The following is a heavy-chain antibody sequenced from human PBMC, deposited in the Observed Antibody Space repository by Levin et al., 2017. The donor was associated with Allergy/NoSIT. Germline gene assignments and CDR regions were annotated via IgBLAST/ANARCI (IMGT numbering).Heavy chain of an antibody. Sequence: RPGGSLRLSCAASGFTFDDYAMHWVRQAPGKGLEWVSGISWNSGSIGYADSVKGRFTISRDNAKNSLYLQMNSLRAEDTALYYCAKDIRCSSTSCYTSYYYYGMDVWGQGTTVTVSS. V-gene: IGHV3-9*01. CDR1: GFTFDDYA. J-gene: IGHJ6*02. D-gene: IGHD2-2*02. CDR3: AKDIRCSSTSCYTSYYYYGMDV. CDR2: ISWNSGSI.